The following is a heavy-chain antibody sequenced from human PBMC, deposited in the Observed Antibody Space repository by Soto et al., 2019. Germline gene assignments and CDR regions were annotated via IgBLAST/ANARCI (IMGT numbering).Heavy chain of an antibody. Sequence: PGGSLRLSCAASGFTFSIYGMSWVRQVPGKGLEWVSTISDSGDSAYYADSVKGRFTTSRDNSQNTLYLQMNSLRAEDTAVYYCARPYGGKIGDAPDLWGQGTMVTVSS. V-gene: IGHV3-23*01. CDR1: GFTFSIYG. CDR2: ISDSGDSA. D-gene: IGHD2-15*01. CDR3: ARPYGGKIGDAPDL. J-gene: IGHJ3*01.